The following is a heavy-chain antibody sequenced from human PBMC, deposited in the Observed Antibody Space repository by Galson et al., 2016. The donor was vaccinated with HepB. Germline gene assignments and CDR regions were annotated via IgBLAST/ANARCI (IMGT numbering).Heavy chain of an antibody. Sequence: SVKVSCKASGYTFTTYFLHWVRQAPGQGLEWMGLINPSAGSTTYAQNFQGQVTITADKSISTAYLQWSSLKASDTAIYFCARRALGTTVTTWHYYYGMDVWGQGTTVTVSS. CDR2: INPSAGST. CDR3: ARRALGTTVTTWHYYYGMDV. J-gene: IGHJ6*02. V-gene: IGHV1-46*01. CDR1: GYTFTTYF. D-gene: IGHD4-17*01.